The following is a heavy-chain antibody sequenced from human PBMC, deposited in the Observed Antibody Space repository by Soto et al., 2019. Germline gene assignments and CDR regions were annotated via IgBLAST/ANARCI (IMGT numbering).Heavy chain of an antibody. D-gene: IGHD2-8*01. V-gene: IGHV4-59*08. Sequence: QVQLQESGPGLVKPSETLSLTCTVSGASVTSFYWSWIRQAPGKGLEWIGYISDSGSTNYSPSLGSRVTISVDTSKNQFSLRLPSVTAADTAVYYCARRNGIDFWGQGTLVTVSS. CDR3: ARRNGIDF. CDR2: ISDSGST. CDR1: GASVTSFY. J-gene: IGHJ4*02.